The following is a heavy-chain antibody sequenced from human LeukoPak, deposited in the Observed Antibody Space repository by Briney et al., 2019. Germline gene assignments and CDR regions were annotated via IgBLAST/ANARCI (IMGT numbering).Heavy chain of an antibody. CDR3: AGPTRAVGDHYYYYGMDV. J-gene: IGHJ6*02. Sequence: ASVKVSCKASGGTFSSYAISWVRQAPGQGLEWMGRIIPIFGIANYAQKFQGRVTITADKSTSTAYMELSSLRSEDTAVYYCAGPTRAVGDHYYYYGMDVWGQGTTVTVSS. D-gene: IGHD3-16*01. V-gene: IGHV1-69*04. CDR2: IIPIFGIA. CDR1: GGTFSSYA.